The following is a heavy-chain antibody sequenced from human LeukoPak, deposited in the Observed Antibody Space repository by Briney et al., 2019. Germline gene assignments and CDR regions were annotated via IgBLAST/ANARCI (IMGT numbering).Heavy chain of an antibody. D-gene: IGHD6-13*01. V-gene: IGHV1-24*01. CDR1: GYTLTELS. J-gene: IGHJ6*02. CDR3: ATDGQQLGEPYYYYGMDV. Sequence: ASVKVSCKVSGYTLTELSMHWVRQAPGKGLEWMGGFDPEDGETIYAQKFQGRVTMTEDTSTDTAYIELSSLRSEDTAVYYCATDGQQLGEPYYYYGMDVWGQGTTVTVSS. CDR2: FDPEDGET.